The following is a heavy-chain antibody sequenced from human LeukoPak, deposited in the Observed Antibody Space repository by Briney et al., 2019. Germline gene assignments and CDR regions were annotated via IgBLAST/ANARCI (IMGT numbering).Heavy chain of an antibody. J-gene: IGHJ3*02. D-gene: IGHD3-22*01. CDR3: AKADDYYDRSGTASSFGAFDI. V-gene: IGHV3-23*01. CDR2: ISGSGGST. CDR1: GFTFSSYA. Sequence: GGSLRLSCAASGFTFSSYAMSWVRQAPGKGLEWVSAISGSGGSTYYADSVKGRFTISRDNSKNTLYLQMNSLRAEDTAVYYCAKADDYYDRSGTASSFGAFDIWGQGTMVTVSS.